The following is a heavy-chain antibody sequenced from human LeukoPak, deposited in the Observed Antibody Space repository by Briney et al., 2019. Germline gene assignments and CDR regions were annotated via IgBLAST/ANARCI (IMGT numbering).Heavy chain of an antibody. Sequence: SETLSLTCTVSGGSISSYYWSWIRQPPGKGLEWIGYIYYSGSTNYNPSLKSRVTISVDTSKNQFPLKLSSVTAADTAVYYCARTQLVEGDYWGQGTLVTVSS. CDR1: GGSISSYY. J-gene: IGHJ4*02. D-gene: IGHD6-13*01. CDR3: ARTQLVEGDY. V-gene: IGHV4-59*12. CDR2: IYYSGST.